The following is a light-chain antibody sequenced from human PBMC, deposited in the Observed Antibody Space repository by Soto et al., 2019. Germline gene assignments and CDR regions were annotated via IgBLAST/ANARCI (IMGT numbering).Light chain of an antibody. V-gene: IGLV1-40*01. CDR1: SSNIGAGYG. CDR3: QYYDSSLSGWV. Sequence: QSVLTQPPSVSGAPGQRVTISCTGRSSNIGAGYGVHWYQQLPGTAPKLLIYGNSNRPSGVPDRFSGSKSGTSASLAITGLRAEDEADYYCQYYDSSLSGWVFGGGTNLTVL. CDR2: GNS. J-gene: IGLJ3*02.